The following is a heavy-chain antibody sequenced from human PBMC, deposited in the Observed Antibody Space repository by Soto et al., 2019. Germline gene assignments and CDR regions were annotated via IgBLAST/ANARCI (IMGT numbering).Heavy chain of an antibody. CDR3: ARLLGMSQIDP. J-gene: IGHJ5*02. Sequence: QVQLQESGPGLVKPSETLSLTCTVSGGSISSHYWSWIRQPPGTGLEWIGYIYYSGSTNYNPSLKSRVTIPVDTSKMQCSLNLTSVTAADTAGYYCARLLGMSQIDPWVQGTLVTVSS. CDR2: IYYSGST. V-gene: IGHV4-59*11. CDR1: GGSISSHY. D-gene: IGHD1-26*01.